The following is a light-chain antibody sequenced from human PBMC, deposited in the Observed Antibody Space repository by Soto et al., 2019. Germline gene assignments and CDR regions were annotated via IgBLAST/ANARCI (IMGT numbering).Light chain of an antibody. CDR1: QSLLHSNGYNY. CDR3: MQALQTPYT. V-gene: IGKV2-28*01. CDR2: LGS. J-gene: IGKJ2*01. Sequence: DSVMTQSPLSLPVTPGEPASISCRSSQSLLHSNGYNYLDWYLQKPGQSPQLLIYLGSNRASGVPDRFSGSGSGTYFTLKISRVEAEDVGVYYCMQALQTPYTVGQGTKLEIK.